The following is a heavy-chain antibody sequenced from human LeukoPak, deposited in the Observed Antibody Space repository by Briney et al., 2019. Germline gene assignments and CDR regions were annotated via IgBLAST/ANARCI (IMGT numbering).Heavy chain of an antibody. CDR3: AAATDRSGYLLTR. CDR2: IVVGSGNT. Sequence: TSVKVSCKASGFTFTSSAVQWVRQARGQRLEWIGWIVVGSGNTNYAQTFQERVTITRDMSTSTAYMELSSLRSEDTAVYYCAAATDRSGYLLTRWGQGTLVTVSS. D-gene: IGHD3-22*01. CDR1: GFTFTSSA. J-gene: IGHJ4*02. V-gene: IGHV1-58*01.